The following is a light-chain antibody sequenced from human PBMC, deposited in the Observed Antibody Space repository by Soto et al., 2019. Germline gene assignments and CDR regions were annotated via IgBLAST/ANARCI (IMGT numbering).Light chain of an antibody. CDR3: QHYNSWPFT. J-gene: IGKJ3*01. CDR1: QNVSSN. V-gene: IGKV3-15*01. Sequence: EIVMTQSPATLSVSPGKRGTLSCRASQNVSSNLAWYQQKPGQAPRLLINGASTRATGVPPRLSGSGSGTEFTLTISSLQSEDSAVYFCQHYNSWPFTFGPGTKVDI. CDR2: GAS.